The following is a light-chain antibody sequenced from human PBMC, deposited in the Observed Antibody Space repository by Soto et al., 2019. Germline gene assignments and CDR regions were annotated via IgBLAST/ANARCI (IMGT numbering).Light chain of an antibody. J-gene: IGKJ1*01. CDR1: RSDSTW. V-gene: IGKV1-39*01. Sequence: DIQMTQSPSSLSASVGATVTITCXASRSDSTWLAWYQQIPGGAPKLLIYAASSLQSGVPSRFSGSGSGTDFTLTISSLQPEDFATYYCQQSYSTPLWTVGQGTKVDIK. CDR2: AAS. CDR3: QQSYSTPLWT.